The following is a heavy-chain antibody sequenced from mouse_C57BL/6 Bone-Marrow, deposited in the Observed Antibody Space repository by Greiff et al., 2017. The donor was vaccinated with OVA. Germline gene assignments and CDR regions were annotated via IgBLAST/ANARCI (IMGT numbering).Heavy chain of an antibody. V-gene: IGHV1-15*01. J-gene: IGHJ1*03. D-gene: IGHD4-1*01. CDR2: IDPETGGT. CDR1: GYTFTDYE. CDR3: TRWTGTDFDV. Sequence: QVQLKQSGAELVWPGASVTLSCKASGYTFTDYEMHWVKQTPVHGLEWIGAIDPETGGTAYNQKFKGKAILTADESSSTAYMELRSLTSEDSAVYYCTRWTGTDFDVWGTGTTVTVSS.